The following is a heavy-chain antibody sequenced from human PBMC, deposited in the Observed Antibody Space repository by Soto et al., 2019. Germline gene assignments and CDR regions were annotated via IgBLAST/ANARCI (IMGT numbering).Heavy chain of an antibody. D-gene: IGHD3-22*01. CDR2: IYYTGST. CDR1: GGSLSSYY. Sequence: PEETLSLTCTVSGGSLSSYYWSWIRQPPGKGLEWIGYIYYTGSTTYNPSIKSRVTISVDSSKNQFSLNLSSVSAADTAVYYCARLGGYYQSLDSWGQGTLVTVSS. J-gene: IGHJ5*01. V-gene: IGHV4-59*08. CDR3: ARLGGYYQSLDS.